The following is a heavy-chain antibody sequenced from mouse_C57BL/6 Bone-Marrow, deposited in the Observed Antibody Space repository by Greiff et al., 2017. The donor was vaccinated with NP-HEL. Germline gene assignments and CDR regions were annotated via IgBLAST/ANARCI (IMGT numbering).Heavy chain of an antibody. Sequence: EVKLLESGGGLVQPGGSMKLSCAASGFTFSDAWMDWVRQSPEKGLEWVAEIRNKANNHATYYAESVKGRFTISRDDSKSIVYLQMNSLRAEDTGIYYCTRNYGNPYYFDYWGQGTTLTVSS. J-gene: IGHJ2*01. D-gene: IGHD2-1*01. V-gene: IGHV6-6*01. CDR1: GFTFSDAW. CDR2: IRNKANNHAT. CDR3: TRNYGNPYYFDY.